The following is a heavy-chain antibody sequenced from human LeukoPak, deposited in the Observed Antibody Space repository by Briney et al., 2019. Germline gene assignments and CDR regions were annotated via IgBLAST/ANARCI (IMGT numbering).Heavy chain of an antibody. CDR2: ISGSSGNT. V-gene: IGHV3-23*01. CDR1: GFTFSSYA. J-gene: IGHJ4*02. CDR3: AGAPAKWLFFDY. D-gene: IGHD5-24*01. Sequence: PGGSLRLSCTASGFTFSSYAMSWVRQAPGKGLEWVSAISGSSGNTYYADSVKGRFTISRDNSKNTLYLQMNSLRAGDTAVYYCAGAPAKWLFFDYWGQGTLVTVSS.